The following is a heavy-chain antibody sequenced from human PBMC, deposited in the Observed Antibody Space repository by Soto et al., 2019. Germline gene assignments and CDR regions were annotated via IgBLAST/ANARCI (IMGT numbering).Heavy chain of an antibody. CDR2: IYYSGST. CDR3: ARRSSGYSDPGNWFDP. Sequence: ASETLSLTRTVSGGSISSYYWSWIRQPPGKGLEWIGYIYYSGSTNYNPSPKSRVTISVDTSKNQFSLKLSSVTAADTAVYYCARRSSGYSDPGNWFDPWGQGTLVTVSS. CDR1: GGSISSYY. V-gene: IGHV4-59*12. D-gene: IGHD3-22*01. J-gene: IGHJ5*02.